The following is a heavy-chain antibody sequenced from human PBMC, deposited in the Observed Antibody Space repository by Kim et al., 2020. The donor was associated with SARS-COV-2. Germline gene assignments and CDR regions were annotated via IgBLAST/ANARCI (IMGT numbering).Heavy chain of an antibody. CDR3: ARENEMATIHFDY. V-gene: IGHV3-74*01. J-gene: IGHJ4*02. Sequence: STESVKGRFTNSRDNAKNTLYLQMNSLRAEDTAVYYCARENEMATIHFDYWGQGTLVTVSS.